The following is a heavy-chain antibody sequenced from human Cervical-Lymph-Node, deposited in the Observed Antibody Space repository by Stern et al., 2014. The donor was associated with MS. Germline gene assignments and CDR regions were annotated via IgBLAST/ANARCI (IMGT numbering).Heavy chain of an antibody. CDR1: GFTFSDYY. D-gene: IGHD2/OR15-2a*01. V-gene: IGHV3-11*01. CDR2: ISSGDGSN. CDR3: TRQSNLRSRNDY. J-gene: IGHJ4*02. Sequence: QVQLVQSGGGLVRPGESLRLSCATSGFTFSDYYMAWIRQAPGKGLEWISYISSGDGSNYYADSVKGRFTISRDNAKSSVYLQMDNLRPEDTAVYYCTRQSNLRSRNDYWGQGTLVTVSS.